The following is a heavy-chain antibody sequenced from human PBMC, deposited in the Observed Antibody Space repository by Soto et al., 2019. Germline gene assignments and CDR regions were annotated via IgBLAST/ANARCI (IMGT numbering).Heavy chain of an antibody. CDR3: ARVVWGETTTNFDY. D-gene: IGHD3-16*01. J-gene: IGHJ4*02. V-gene: IGHV4-59*01. CDR2: IYYSGST. Sequence: SETLSLTCAVSGGSISSYYWSWIRQPPGKGLEWIGYIYYSGSTNYNPSLKSRVTISVDTSKNQFSLKLSSVTAADTAVYYCARVVWGETTTNFDYWGKETLVTVPS. CDR1: GGSISSYY.